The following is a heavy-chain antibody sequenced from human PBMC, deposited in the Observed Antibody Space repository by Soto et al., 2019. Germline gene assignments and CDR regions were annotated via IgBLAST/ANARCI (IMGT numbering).Heavy chain of an antibody. CDR1: GGSISKNGYS. CDR2: IYQSGST. Sequence: QLHLQESGSGLVKPSQTLSLTCAVSGGSISKNGYSWSWIRQPPRKGLEWIGYIYQSGSTYYNPSLKSRVSISVDTSNNRFSLTLSSVTAADTAVYYCARTVTTGPFFDFWGQGTLVTVSS. CDR3: ARTVTTGPFFDF. D-gene: IGHD4-17*01. J-gene: IGHJ4*02. V-gene: IGHV4-30-2*01.